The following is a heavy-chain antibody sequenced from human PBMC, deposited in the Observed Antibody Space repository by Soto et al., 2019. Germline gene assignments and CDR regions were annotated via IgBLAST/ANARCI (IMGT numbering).Heavy chain of an antibody. CDR2: IYYSGST. Sequence: KPSETLSLTCTVSGGSISSGDYYWSWIRQPPGKGLEWIGYIYYSGSTYYNPSLKSRVTISVDTSKNQCSLKLSSVTAADTAVYYCARGKTYDILTGHYHYFDYWGQGXLVTVSS. CDR3: ARGKTYDILTGHYHYFDY. V-gene: IGHV4-30-4*01. J-gene: IGHJ4*02. CDR1: GGSISSGDYY. D-gene: IGHD3-9*01.